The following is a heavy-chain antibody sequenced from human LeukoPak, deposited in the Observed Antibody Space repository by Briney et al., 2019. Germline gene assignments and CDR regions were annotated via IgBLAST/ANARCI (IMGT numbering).Heavy chain of an antibody. CDR1: GFTFSTYG. Sequence: GGSLRLSCAASGFTFSTYGMHWVRQAPGKGLEWVAVVWYDGSNIHYVDSVKGRFTISRDNSKSTLYLQMNSLAAEDTAVYYCARGGYSGTYYLDYWGQGTLVTVSS. J-gene: IGHJ4*02. CDR2: VWYDGSNI. CDR3: ARGGYSGTYYLDY. D-gene: IGHD1-26*01. V-gene: IGHV3-33*01.